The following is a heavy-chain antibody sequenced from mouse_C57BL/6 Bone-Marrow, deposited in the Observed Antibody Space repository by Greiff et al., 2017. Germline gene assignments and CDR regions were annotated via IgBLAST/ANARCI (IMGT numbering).Heavy chain of an antibody. CDR1: GYTFTSYW. CDR2: IYPGSGST. D-gene: IGHD2-2*01. Sequence: QVQLKQPGAELVKPGASVKMSCKASGYTFTSYWITWVKQRPGQGLEWIGDIYPGSGSTNYNEKFKSKATLTVDTSSSTAYMQLSSLTSEDSAVYYGARSEVTTHYAMGDWGQGTSVTVSS. J-gene: IGHJ4*01. V-gene: IGHV1-55*01. CDR3: ARSEVTTHYAMGD.